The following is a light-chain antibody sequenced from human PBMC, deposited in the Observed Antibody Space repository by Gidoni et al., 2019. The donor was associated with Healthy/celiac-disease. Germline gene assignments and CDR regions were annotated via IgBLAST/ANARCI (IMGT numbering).Light chain of an antibody. J-gene: IGLJ3*02. Sequence: QSVLTQPPSASGNPGQRVTISCSGSSSNIGSNTVQGYQQLPGTAPKLLIYRNNQRPSGVPDRFSGSKSGTSASLAISWLQSEDEADYYCAAWDDSLNAWVFGGVTKLTVL. CDR3: AAWDDSLNAWV. V-gene: IGLV1-44*01. CDR1: SSNIGSNT. CDR2: RNN.